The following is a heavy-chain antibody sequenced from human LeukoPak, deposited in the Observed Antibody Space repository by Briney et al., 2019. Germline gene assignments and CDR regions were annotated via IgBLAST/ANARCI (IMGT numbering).Heavy chain of an antibody. CDR2: IYYSGTT. CDR1: GGFISSSRYY. D-gene: IGHD3-22*01. J-gene: IGHJ4*02. CDR3: VSSPVDSIVIVGRSPYFDY. Sequence: PSETLSLTCTVSGGFISSSRYYWSWIRQPPEMGLEWIANIYYSGTTYYNPSLKSRVTISIDTSKNQFSLRLSSVTAADTAVYYCVSSPVDSIVIVGRSPYFDYWGQGSLVTVSS. V-gene: IGHV4-39*01.